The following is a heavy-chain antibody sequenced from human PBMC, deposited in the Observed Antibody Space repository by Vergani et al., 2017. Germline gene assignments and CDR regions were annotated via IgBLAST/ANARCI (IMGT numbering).Heavy chain of an antibody. CDR1: GFTFSDFS. D-gene: IGHD2-8*01. CDR2: IGSSGPYI. J-gene: IGHJ6*04. V-gene: IGHV3-21*06. Sequence: EVQLLESGGDLVQPGGSLRLSCAASGFTFSDFSMSWVRQAPGKGLEWVAFIGSSGPYINYADSVKGRFIISRDNTNNSLFLQLRSLRAEDAAVYYCARDCTSGGCPDNYGMDVWGKGATVTVSS. CDR3: ARDCTSGGCPDNYGMDV.